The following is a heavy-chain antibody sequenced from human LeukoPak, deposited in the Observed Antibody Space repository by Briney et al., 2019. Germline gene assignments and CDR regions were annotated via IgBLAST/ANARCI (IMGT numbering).Heavy chain of an antibody. CDR1: GFTFSDYY. CDR2: ISSSGSTI. J-gene: IGHJ4*02. V-gene: IGHV3-11*01. Sequence: PGGSLRLSCAASGFTFSDYYMSWIRQAPGKGLEWVSYISSSGSTIYYADSVKGRFTISRDNAKNSLYLQMNSLRAEDTAVYYCARSCSGGSCYAGNRYFDYWGQGTLVTVSS. D-gene: IGHD2-15*01. CDR3: ARSCSGGSCYAGNRYFDY.